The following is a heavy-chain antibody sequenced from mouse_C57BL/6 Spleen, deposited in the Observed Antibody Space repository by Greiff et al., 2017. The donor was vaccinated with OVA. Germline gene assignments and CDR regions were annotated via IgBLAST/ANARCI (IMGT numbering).Heavy chain of an antibody. CDR2: IYPGDGDT. CDR1: GYAFSSSW. CDR3: ARGGNYVGYWYFDV. J-gene: IGHJ1*03. Sequence: VQLQQSGPELVKPGASVKISCMASGYAFSSSWMNWVKQRPGKGLEWIGRIYPGDGDTNYNGKFKGKATLTADKSSSTAYMQLSSLTSEDSAVYFCARGGNYVGYWYFDVWGTGTTVTVSS. D-gene: IGHD2-1*01. V-gene: IGHV1-82*01.